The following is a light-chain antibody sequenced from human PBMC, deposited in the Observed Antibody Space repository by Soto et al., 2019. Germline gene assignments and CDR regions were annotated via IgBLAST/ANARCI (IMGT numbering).Light chain of an antibody. CDR1: QTISSW. CDR3: QQSYSTLAWT. Sequence: DIQMTQSPSTLSGPVGDRVTITCRASQTISSWLAWYQQKPGKAPKLLIYKASTLKSGVPSRFSGSGSGTDFTLTISSLQPEDFATYYCQQSYSTLAWTFGQGTRLEIK. J-gene: IGKJ5*01. CDR2: KAS. V-gene: IGKV1-5*03.